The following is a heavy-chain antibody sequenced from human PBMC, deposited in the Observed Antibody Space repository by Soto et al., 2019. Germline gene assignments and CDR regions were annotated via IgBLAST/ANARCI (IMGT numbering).Heavy chain of an antibody. V-gene: IGHV4-4*07. Sequence: EPLSLTWTDSGGPISSYYWSWIRQPAGKGLEWIGRIYTSGSTNYNPSLKSRVTMSVDTSKNQFSLKLSSVTAADTAVYYCARGDRVELPSHWGQGTLVTVSS. CDR3: ARGDRVELPSH. CDR2: IYTSGST. J-gene: IGHJ4*02. CDR1: GGPISSYY. D-gene: IGHD1-26*01.